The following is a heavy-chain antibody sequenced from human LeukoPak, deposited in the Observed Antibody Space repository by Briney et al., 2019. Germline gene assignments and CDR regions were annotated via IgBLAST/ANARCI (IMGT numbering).Heavy chain of an antibody. Sequence: GGSLRLSCAASGFTFSSYAMHWVRQAPGKGLEWVAVISYDGSNKYYADSVKGRFTISRDNSKNTLYLQMNSLRAEDTAVYYCARDRYGMDVWGQGTTVTVSS. J-gene: IGHJ6*02. CDR1: GFTFSSYA. CDR2: ISYDGSNK. V-gene: IGHV3-30*04. CDR3: ARDRYGMDV.